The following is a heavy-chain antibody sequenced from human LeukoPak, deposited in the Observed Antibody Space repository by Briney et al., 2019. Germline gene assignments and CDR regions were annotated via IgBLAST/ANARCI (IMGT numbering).Heavy chain of an antibody. CDR1: GGSFSGYY. CDR2: INHSGST. J-gene: IGHJ3*01. Sequence: SETLSLTCAVYGGSFSGYYWSWIRQPPGKGLEWIGEINHSGSTNYNPSLKSRVTISVDTSKNQFSLKLSSVTAEDTAVYYCVRCTFVLHKRCSAFDVWGQGTMVTVSA. CDR3: VRCTFVLHKRCSAFDV. V-gene: IGHV4-34*01. D-gene: IGHD1-1*01.